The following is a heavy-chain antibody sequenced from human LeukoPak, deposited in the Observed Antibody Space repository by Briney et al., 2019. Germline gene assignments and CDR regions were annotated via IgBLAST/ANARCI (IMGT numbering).Heavy chain of an antibody. J-gene: IGHJ4*02. CDR3: ARGGKSELGTCDF. V-gene: IGHV1-2*02. CDR2: INPHSGGA. CDR1: GYTFSGYY. D-gene: IGHD7-27*01. Sequence: ASVKVSCKASGYTFSGYYTHWVRQAPGQGLEWMGWINPHSGGAIYAQKFQGRVTMTRDTSTNTAYLDLRSLRSDDTAVYFCARGGKSELGTCDFWGQGTLVTVSS.